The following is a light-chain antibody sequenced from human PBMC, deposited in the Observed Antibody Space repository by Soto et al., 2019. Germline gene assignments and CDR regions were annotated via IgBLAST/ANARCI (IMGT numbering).Light chain of an antibody. V-gene: IGKV1-5*03. CDR3: QQYSSSLT. CDR2: KAS. J-gene: IGKJ1*01. Sequence: DIQMTTSPSTVSASIGGRVIITCRASQSISSWVAWYQQKPGKAPKLLIYKASSLQSGVPASFSRRGSGTQFTLISSRLQPDDFARYYCQQYSSSLTFGEGTKVEMK. CDR1: QSISSW.